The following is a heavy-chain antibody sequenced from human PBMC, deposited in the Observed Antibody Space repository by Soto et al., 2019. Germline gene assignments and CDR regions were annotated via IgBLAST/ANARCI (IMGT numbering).Heavy chain of an antibody. D-gene: IGHD2-2*01. CDR2: IYSGGST. CDR3: ATSPTVGH. V-gene: IGHV3-66*01. CDR1: GFTVINNY. J-gene: IGHJ4*02. Sequence: EVQLVESGGGLVQPGGSLRLSCAVSGFTVINNYMRWVRQAPGKGLEWVSVIYSGGSTYYADSIKGRFTISRDNSKNTLYLQMNSLRAEDTAVYYCATSPTVGHGGQGTLVTVSS.